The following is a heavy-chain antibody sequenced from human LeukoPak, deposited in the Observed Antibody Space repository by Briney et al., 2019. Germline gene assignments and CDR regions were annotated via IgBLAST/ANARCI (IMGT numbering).Heavy chain of an antibody. CDR2: ISGSGGST. V-gene: IGHV3-23*01. CDR1: GFTFSNYA. Sequence: PGGSLRLSCAASGFTFSNYAMSWVRQAPGKGLEWVSAISGSGGSTYYADSVKGRFTISRDNSKNTLYLQMNSLRAEDTAVYYCAKTGTYYGSGQIKSRAFDIWGQGTMVTVSS. CDR3: AKTGTYYGSGQIKSRAFDI. J-gene: IGHJ3*02. D-gene: IGHD3-10*01.